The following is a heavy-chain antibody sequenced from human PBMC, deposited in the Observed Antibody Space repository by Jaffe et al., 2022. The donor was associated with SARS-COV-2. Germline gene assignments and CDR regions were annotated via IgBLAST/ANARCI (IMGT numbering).Heavy chain of an antibody. D-gene: IGHD6-6*01. CDR2: VKSKESGGTI. Sequence: EVQLVESGGGLVEPGGSLRLSCVASGFTFTNSWLSWVRQAPGKGLEWVGRVKSKESGGTIDLAAPVEGRFTISRDDSKNTVYLEMNSLKGEDTAVYYCTADVPVMAAHCFDHWGQGTLVSVSS. CDR3: TADVPVMAAHCFDH. V-gene: IGHV3-15*01. J-gene: IGHJ4*02. CDR1: GFTFTNSW.